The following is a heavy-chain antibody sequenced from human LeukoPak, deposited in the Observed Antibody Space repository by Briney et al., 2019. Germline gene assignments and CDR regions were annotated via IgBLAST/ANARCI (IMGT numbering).Heavy chain of an antibody. CDR2: INPSGGST. CDR3: ASLVVTPPFFDY. D-gene: IGHD4-23*01. CDR1: GYTFTSYY. Sequence: ASVKVSCKASGYTFTSYYMHWVRQAPGQGLEWMGIINPSGGSTSYAQKFQGRVTMTRDTSTSTVYMELSSLRSEDTAVYYCASLVVTPPFFDYWGQGTLVTVSS. V-gene: IGHV1-46*01. J-gene: IGHJ4*02.